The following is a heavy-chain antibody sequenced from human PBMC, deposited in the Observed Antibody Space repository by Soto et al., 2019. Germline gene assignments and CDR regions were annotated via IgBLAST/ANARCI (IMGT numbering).Heavy chain of an antibody. D-gene: IGHD1-26*01. CDR2: IHFSGST. J-gene: IGHJ4*02. Sequence: QVQLQESGPGLVKPSQPLSLTCTVSGGSINSGAYYWNWICQHPGKGLEWIGYIHFSGSTYYNPSLMRRVATSTDTSNNQFPPRLSSVPAADTAVYYYARDQWVSYFASWGQGALVTVSS. V-gene: IGHV4-31*03. CDR3: ARDQWVSYFAS. CDR1: GGSINSGAYY.